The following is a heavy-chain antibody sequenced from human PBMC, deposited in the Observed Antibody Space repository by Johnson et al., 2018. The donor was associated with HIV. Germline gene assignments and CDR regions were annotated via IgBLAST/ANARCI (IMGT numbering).Heavy chain of an antibody. J-gene: IGHJ3*02. Sequence: QVQLVESGGGVVQPGGSLRLSCAASGFTFTSYGMHWVRQAPGKGLEWVAFIRYDGSNKYYVDFVKGRFTISRDNSKNTLYLQMNSLRAEDTAVYFCARGREGGTYRGGAVDSWGQGTMVTVSS. CDR2: IRYDGSNK. D-gene: IGHD1-7*01. V-gene: IGHV3-30*02. CDR1: GFTFTSYG. CDR3: ARGREGGTYRGGAVDS.